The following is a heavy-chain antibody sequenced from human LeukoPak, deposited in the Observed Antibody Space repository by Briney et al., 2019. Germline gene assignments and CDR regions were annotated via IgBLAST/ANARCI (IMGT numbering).Heavy chain of an antibody. V-gene: IGHV1-3*03. CDR3: ARASNSRGYDY. D-gene: IGHD6-13*01. Sequence: ASVKVSCKASGYTFTNYAMHWVRQAPGQRLEWMGWINAGNGNTKYSQEFQGRVTITRDTSASTAYMELSSLRSEDMAVYYCARASNSRGYDYWGQGTLVTVSS. CDR2: INAGNGNT. CDR1: GYTFTNYA. J-gene: IGHJ4*02.